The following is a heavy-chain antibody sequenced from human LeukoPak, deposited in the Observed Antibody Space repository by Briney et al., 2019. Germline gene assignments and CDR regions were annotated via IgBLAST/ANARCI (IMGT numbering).Heavy chain of an antibody. Sequence: PGGSLRLSCAASGFPFSSYGMHWVRQAPGKGLEWVAVIWSDGSSKHYGDSVKGRFTISRDNSKNTLYLQMNSLRAEDTAVYHCARGQSPSYYDMDVGGQGTTVTVSS. V-gene: IGHV3-33*01. CDR3: ARGQSPSYYDMDV. CDR1: GFPFSSYG. J-gene: IGHJ6*02. CDR2: IWSDGSSK. D-gene: IGHD6-19*01.